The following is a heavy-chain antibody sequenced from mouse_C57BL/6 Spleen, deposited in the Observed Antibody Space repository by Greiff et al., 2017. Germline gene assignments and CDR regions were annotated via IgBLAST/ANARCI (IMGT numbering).Heavy chain of an antibody. CDR3: ARCTPYDYDYAMDY. Sequence: EVQLQQSGPELVKPGASVKMSCKASGYTFTDYNMHWVKQSHGKSLEWIGYINPNNGGTSYNQKFKGKATLTVNKSSSTAYMELRSLTSEDSAVYYCARCTPYDYDYAMDYWGQGTSVTVSS. V-gene: IGHV1-22*01. CDR1: GYTFTDYN. D-gene: IGHD2-4*01. CDR2: INPNNGGT. J-gene: IGHJ4*01.